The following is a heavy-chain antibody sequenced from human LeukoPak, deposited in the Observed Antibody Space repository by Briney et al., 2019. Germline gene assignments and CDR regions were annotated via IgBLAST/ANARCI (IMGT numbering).Heavy chain of an antibody. J-gene: IGHJ4*02. CDR2: MNPNSGNT. V-gene: IGHV1-8*01. CDR1: GYTFTSYD. D-gene: IGHD6-13*01. CDR3: ARGGTPVGSSSWYSYIDY. Sequence: EASVKVSCKASGYTFTSYDINWVRQATGQGLEWMGWMNPNSGNTGYAQKFQGRVTMTRNTSISTAYMELSSLRSEDTAVYYCARGGTPVGSSSWYSYIDYWGQGTLVTVSS.